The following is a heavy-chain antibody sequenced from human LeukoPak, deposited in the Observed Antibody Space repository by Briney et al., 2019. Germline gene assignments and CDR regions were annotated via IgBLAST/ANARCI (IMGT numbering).Heavy chain of an antibody. V-gene: IGHV3-74*01. Sequence: GGSLRLSCAASGFTLSNYWMNWVRQAPGKGLVWVSHINGDGSNIRYADSVKGRFTISRDNAKNSLFLQMNSLRPEDTAAYYCVRDGLGTSPYDCWGQGTLVTVSS. D-gene: IGHD7-27*01. J-gene: IGHJ4*02. CDR2: INGDGSNI. CDR1: GFTLSNYW. CDR3: VRDGLGTSPYDC.